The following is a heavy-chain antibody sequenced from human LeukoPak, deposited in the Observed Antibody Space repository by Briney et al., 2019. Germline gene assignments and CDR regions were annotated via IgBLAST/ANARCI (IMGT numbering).Heavy chain of an antibody. V-gene: IGHV3-74*01. J-gene: IGHJ4*02. CDR2: ISPTGSTT. CDR1: GFSFSGHW. D-gene: IGHD6-6*01. Sequence: GGSLRLSCTASGFSFSGHWMHWARHLPGKGLVWVSRISPTGSTTRYADSVKGRFTVSRDSDKNTLYLQVNNLRAEDTAVYYCSRGPNSNWSGLDFWGQGTLLTVSS. CDR3: SRGPNSNWSGLDF.